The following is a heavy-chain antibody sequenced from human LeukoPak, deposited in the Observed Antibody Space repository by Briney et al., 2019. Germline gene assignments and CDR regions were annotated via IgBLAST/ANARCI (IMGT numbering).Heavy chain of an antibody. V-gene: IGHV3-66*01. J-gene: IGHJ6*02. CDR2: IYSGGST. CDR3: SRAQVGYCSTTRAPATRARYGMDV. CDR1: GFTVSSNY. Sequence: GGSLRLSCAASGFTVSSNYMNWVRQAPGKGLEWVSVIYSGGSTYYADSVKGRFTISRDNSKNTLYLQMNSLRAEDTAVYFCSRAQVGYCSTTRAPATRARYGMDVWGQGTTVTVSS. D-gene: IGHD2-2*01.